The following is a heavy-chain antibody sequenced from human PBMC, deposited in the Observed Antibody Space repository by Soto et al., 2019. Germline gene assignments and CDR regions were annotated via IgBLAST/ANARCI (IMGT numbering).Heavy chain of an antibody. V-gene: IGHV1-69*01. CDR3: AVDSYYYDSSGYCGMDV. CDR1: GGTFSSYA. CDR2: IIPIFGTA. Sequence: QVQLVQSGAEVKKPGSSVKVSCKASGGTFSSYAISWVRQAPGQVLEWMGGIIPIFGTANYAQKFQGRVTITADESPSRAYMELSSLRSEDTAVYYCAVDSYYYDSSGYCGMDVWGQGSTVTVSS. D-gene: IGHD3-22*01. J-gene: IGHJ6*02.